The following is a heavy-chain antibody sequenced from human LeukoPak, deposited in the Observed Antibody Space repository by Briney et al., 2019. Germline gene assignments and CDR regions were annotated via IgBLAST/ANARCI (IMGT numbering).Heavy chain of an antibody. Sequence: GGSLRLSCAASGFTFSSYSMNWVRQAPGKGLEWVSYISSSSSTIYYADSVKGRFTISRDNAKNSLYLQMNSLRAEDTAVYYCARASSTPRKPAYYFDYWGQGTLVTVSS. CDR1: GFTFSSYS. CDR2: ISSSSSTI. V-gene: IGHV3-48*04. J-gene: IGHJ4*02. CDR3: ARASSTPRKPAYYFDY. D-gene: IGHD1-14*01.